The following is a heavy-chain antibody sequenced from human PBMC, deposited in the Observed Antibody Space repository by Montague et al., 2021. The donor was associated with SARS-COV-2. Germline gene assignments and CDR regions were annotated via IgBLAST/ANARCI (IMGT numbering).Heavy chain of an antibody. V-gene: IGHV4-39*01. CDR2: ILYNDKT. J-gene: IGHJ4*01. D-gene: IGHD5/OR15-5a*01. CDR1: GHSINTSSYY. Sequence: SETLSLTCSVSGHSINTSSYYWAWLRQPPGKALEWIGNILYNDKTNYNPFLQMRVKMSVDTSKNQFSLNLTTVTAADTATYYCANFTSVAATWGHGTLVTVSS. CDR3: ANFTSVAAT.